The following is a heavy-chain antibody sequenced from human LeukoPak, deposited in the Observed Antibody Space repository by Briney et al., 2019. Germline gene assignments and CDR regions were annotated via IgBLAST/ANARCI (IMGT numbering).Heavy chain of an antibody. CDR3: TRDGGDYGASGSYPDY. Sequence: ASVKVSCKASGVTFSRLVVSWVRQAPGQGLEWMGQIVPYFGTSNYAQNFQGRVTLTADEATNTAYMELNRLRSDDTAVYYCTRDGGDYGASGSYPDYWGQGTLVTVSS. V-gene: IGHV1-69*13. D-gene: IGHD3-10*01. CDR2: IVPYFGTS. CDR1: GVTFSRLV. J-gene: IGHJ4*02.